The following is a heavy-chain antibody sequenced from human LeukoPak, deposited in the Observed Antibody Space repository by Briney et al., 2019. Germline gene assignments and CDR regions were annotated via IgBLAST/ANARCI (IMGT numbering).Heavy chain of an antibody. CDR2: IYTSGST. J-gene: IGHJ5*02. CDR3: ARARNYYDSSGYYRSDP. V-gene: IGHV4-4*07. D-gene: IGHD3-22*01. Sequence: PSETLSLTCTVSGGSISSYYWSWIRQPAGTGLEWIGRIYTSGSTNYNPSLKSRVTMPVDASKNQFSLKLSPVTAADTAVYYCARARNYYDSSGYYRSDPWGQGTLVTVSS. CDR1: GGSISSYY.